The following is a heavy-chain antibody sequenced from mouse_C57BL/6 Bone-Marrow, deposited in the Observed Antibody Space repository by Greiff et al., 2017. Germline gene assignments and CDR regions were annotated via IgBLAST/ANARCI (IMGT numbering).Heavy chain of an antibody. Sequence: EVKLMESGGDLVKPGGSLKLSCAASGFTFSSYGMSWVRQTPDKRLEWVATISSGGSYTYYPDSVKGRVTISRDNAKNTLYLQMSSLKSEDTAMYYCARQGYYDGYYGYWGQGTTLTVSS. CDR2: ISSGGSYT. CDR3: ARQGYYDGYYGY. V-gene: IGHV5-6*01. CDR1: GFTFSSYG. D-gene: IGHD2-3*01. J-gene: IGHJ2*01.